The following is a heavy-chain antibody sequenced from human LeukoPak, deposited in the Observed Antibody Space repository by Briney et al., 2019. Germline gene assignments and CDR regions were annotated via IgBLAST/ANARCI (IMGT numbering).Heavy chain of an antibody. D-gene: IGHD3-16*01. CDR3: AAVDYGDY. CDR1: GYTFTSYG. V-gene: IGHV1-18*01. CDR2: ISAYNGNT. J-gene: IGHJ4*02. Sequence: ASVKVSCKASGYTFTSYGISWVRQAPGQGLEWMGWISAYNGNTNYAQKLQGRVTLTKDTSASTAYMELSSLRSEDTAVYYCAAVDYGDYWGQGTLVTVSS.